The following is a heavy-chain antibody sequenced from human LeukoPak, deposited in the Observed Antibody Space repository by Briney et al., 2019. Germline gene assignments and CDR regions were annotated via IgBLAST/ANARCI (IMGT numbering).Heavy chain of an antibody. Sequence: RAGGSLRLSCAASGFTFSSYAMHWVRQAPGKELEWVGRIKSKTDGGTTDYAAPVKGRFTISRDDSKNTLYLQMNSLKTEDTAVYYCTLEWLLYAREFDYWGQGTLVTVSS. J-gene: IGHJ4*02. V-gene: IGHV3-15*01. D-gene: IGHD3-3*01. CDR3: TLEWLLYAREFDY. CDR2: IKSKTDGGTT. CDR1: GFTFSSYA.